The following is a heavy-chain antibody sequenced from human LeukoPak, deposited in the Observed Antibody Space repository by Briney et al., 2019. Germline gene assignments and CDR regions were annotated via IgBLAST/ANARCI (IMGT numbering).Heavy chain of an antibody. V-gene: IGHV3-23*01. Sequence: GGSLRLSCAASGFTFSSYAMSWVRQAPGKGLEWVSAISGSGGSTYYADSVKGRFTISRDNSKNTLYLQMNSLKTEDTAVYYCTTDPQWELPLPDPDYWGQGTLVTVSS. CDR3: TTDPQWELPLPDPDY. CDR2: ISGSGGST. D-gene: IGHD1-26*01. J-gene: IGHJ4*02. CDR1: GFTFSSYA.